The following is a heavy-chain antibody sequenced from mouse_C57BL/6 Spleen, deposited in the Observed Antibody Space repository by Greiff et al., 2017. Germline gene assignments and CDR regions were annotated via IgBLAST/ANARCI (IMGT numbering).Heavy chain of an antibody. J-gene: IGHJ2*01. CDR2: IDPSDSYT. Sequence: QVQLQQPGAELVKPGASVKLSCNASGYTFTSYWMQWVKQRPGQGLEWIGEIDPSDSYTNYNQKFKGKATLTVDTSSSTAYMQLSSLTSEDSAVYYCAKITSFLDYWGQGTTLTVSS. CDR3: AKITSFLDY. V-gene: IGHV1-50*01. CDR1: GYTFTSYW. D-gene: IGHD2-4*01.